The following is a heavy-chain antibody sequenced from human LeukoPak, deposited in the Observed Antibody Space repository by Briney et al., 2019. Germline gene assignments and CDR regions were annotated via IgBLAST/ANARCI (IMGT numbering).Heavy chain of an antibody. CDR3: ARERLSYYYMDA. Sequence: SETLSLTCTVSGGSIGSSTYYWVWIHQPPGKGLEWIGSIYYNGDTYYSPSLQSRVSISVATSKNQFSLKLSSVTAADTAVYYCARERLSYYYMDAWGKGTTVTVSS. V-gene: IGHV4-39*07. CDR1: GGSIGSSTYY. D-gene: IGHD1-1*01. CDR2: IYYNGDT. J-gene: IGHJ6*03.